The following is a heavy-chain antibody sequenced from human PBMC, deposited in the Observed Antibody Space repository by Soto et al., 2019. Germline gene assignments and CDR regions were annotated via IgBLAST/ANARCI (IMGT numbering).Heavy chain of an antibody. Sequence: QVQLVQSGAEVKKPGASVKVSCKASGYSFSNYGVTWVRQAPGQGLEWMGWISAHNGNTNLAQKLQGRVTMTTDTFTSTDYMELWSLRSDDTAVYFCARDYDGMIETTGRFDPWGQGTLVTVSS. CDR2: ISAHNGNT. V-gene: IGHV1-18*01. J-gene: IGHJ5*02. CDR3: ARDYDGMIETTGRFDP. CDR1: GYSFSNYG. D-gene: IGHD3-16*01.